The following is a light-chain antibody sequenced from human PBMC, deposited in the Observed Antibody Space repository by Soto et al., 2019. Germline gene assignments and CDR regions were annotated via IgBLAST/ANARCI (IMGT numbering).Light chain of an antibody. J-gene: IGLJ1*01. V-gene: IGLV2-23*02. CDR3: TSYAGTYSFFYV. CDR2: EVS. Sequence: QSVLTQPASVSGSPGQSITISCTGTSSDVGSYNLVSWYQQHPGKAPKLMIYEVSKRPSGVSNRFSGSKSGNTASLTISGLQAGDEADYYCTSYAGTYSFFYVFGTGTKVTVL. CDR1: SSDVGSYNL.